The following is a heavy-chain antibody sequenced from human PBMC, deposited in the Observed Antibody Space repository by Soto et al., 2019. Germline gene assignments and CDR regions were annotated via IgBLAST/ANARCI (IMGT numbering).Heavy chain of an antibody. CDR1: GYTFTSYG. V-gene: IGHV1-18*01. J-gene: IGHJ6*04. Sequence: QVQLVQSGAEVKKPGASVKVSCKASGYTFTSYGISWVRQAPGQGLEWMGWISAYNGNTNYAQKLQGRVTLTTDTSTSTAYMEPGSLRADDTAVYYCARCVVPAVYYYSYGMDVWGKGTTVTVSS. CDR2: ISAYNGNT. CDR3: ARCVVPAVYYYSYGMDV. D-gene: IGHD2-2*01.